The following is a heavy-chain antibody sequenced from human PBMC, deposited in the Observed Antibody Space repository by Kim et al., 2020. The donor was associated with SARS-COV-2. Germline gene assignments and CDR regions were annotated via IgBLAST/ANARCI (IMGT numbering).Heavy chain of an antibody. V-gene: IGHV1-2*02. J-gene: IGHJ6*02. CDR2: ISPNNGAT. CDR1: GYPFSGFY. CDR3: ARGSDYHGLDV. Sequence: ASVKVSCKTSGYPFSGFYIHWVRQAPGQGLEWMGWISPNNGATKYAEASQGRVTVTRDTSINTAYLELSRVKSDDTAIYFCARGSDYHGLDVWGQGTTVTVSS.